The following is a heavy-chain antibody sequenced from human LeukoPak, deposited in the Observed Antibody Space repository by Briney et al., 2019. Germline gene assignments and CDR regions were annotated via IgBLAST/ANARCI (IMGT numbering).Heavy chain of an antibody. V-gene: IGHV1-18*04. J-gene: IGHJ4*02. CDR1: GYTFTGYY. D-gene: IGHD3-3*01. CDR2: ISAYNGNT. CDR3: ARSILRFLEWSGVYFDY. Sequence: GASVKVSCKASGYTFTGYYMHWVRQAPGQGLEWMGWISAYNGNTNYAQKLQGRVTMTTDTSTSTAYMELRSLRSDDTAVYYCARSILRFLEWSGVYFDYWGQGTLVTVSS.